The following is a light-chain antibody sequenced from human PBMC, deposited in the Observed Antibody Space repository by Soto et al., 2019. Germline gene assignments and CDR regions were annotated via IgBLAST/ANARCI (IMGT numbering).Light chain of an antibody. Sequence: QSALTQPASVSGSPGQSITISCAGTSSDVGAYNYVSWYQQYPGRAPKLMIYDVTERPSGVSSRFSGSKSGNTASLTISGLQAEDEADYHCSSYTTNWGYVFGTGTKVTVL. V-gene: IGLV2-14*01. J-gene: IGLJ1*01. CDR3: SSYTTNWGYV. CDR2: DVT. CDR1: SSDVGAYNY.